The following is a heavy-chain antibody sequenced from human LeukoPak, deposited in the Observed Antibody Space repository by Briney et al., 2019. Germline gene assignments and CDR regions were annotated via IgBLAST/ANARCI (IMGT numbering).Heavy chain of an antibody. J-gene: IGHJ5*02. D-gene: IGHD3-3*01. Sequence: HPGGSLRLSCAASGFTFSSYWMNWVRQAPGKGLEWVANLNPDGSRKFYVDSVKGRFTISRDNAKNSLYLQMHSLRAEDTALYYCARDAYDDSSESWGQGTLVTVSS. CDR2: LNPDGSRK. V-gene: IGHV3-7*01. CDR1: GFTFSSYW. CDR3: ARDAYDDSSES.